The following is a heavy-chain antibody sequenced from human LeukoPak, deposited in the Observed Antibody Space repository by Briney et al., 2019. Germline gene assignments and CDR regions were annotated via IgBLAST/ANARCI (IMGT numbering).Heavy chain of an antibody. CDR2: INAGNGNT. Sequence: ASVKVSCKASGYTFTSYAMHWVRQAPGQRLEWMGWINAGNGNTKYSQKFQGRVTMTRDTSTSTVYMELSSLRSEDTAVYYCARGEFLDAFDIWGQGTMVTVSS. D-gene: IGHD2-21*01. CDR1: GYTFTSYA. V-gene: IGHV1-3*01. CDR3: ARGEFLDAFDI. J-gene: IGHJ3*02.